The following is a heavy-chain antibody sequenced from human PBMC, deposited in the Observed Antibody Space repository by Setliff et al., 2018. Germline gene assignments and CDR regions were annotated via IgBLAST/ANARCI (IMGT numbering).Heavy chain of an antibody. J-gene: IGHJ6*03. V-gene: IGHV3-30*03. Sequence: PGGSLRLSCAASGFTFTNYWMHWVRQAPGKGLEWVVLISKDETKKYLADSVRGRFTISRDSSRNTVDLQMSSLRPEDTALYYCARSTETFSGEDFYFFYYMDVWGKGTTVTVSS. D-gene: IGHD4-4*01. CDR2: ISKDETKK. CDR3: ARSTETFSGEDFYFFYYMDV. CDR1: GFTFTNYW.